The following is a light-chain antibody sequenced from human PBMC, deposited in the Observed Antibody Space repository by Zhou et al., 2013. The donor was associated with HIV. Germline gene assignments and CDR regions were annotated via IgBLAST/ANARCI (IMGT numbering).Light chain of an antibody. Sequence: AIRITQSPSSLSASTGDRVTITCRASQGISTYLAWYQQKPGQAPKVLIYAASTLQSGVPSRFSGSGSGTDFTLTIDCLQSEDFATYYCQQYYASLWTFGQGTKVEIK. CDR1: QGISTY. V-gene: IGKV1-8*01. J-gene: IGKJ1*01. CDR2: AAS. CDR3: QQYYASLWT.